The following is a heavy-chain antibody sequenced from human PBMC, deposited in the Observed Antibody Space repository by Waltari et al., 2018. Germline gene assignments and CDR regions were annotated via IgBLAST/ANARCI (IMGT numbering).Heavy chain of an antibody. V-gene: IGHV5-51*01. J-gene: IGHJ4*02. CDR2: IYPGDSDT. CDR1: GYSFTSYW. Sequence: EVQLVQSGAEVKKPGESLKISCKGSGYSFTSYWIGWVRQMPGKRLEWMGVIYPGDSDTRYSPSVQGQVTISADKSISTAYLQWSSLKASDTAMYYCARPRTSRQGVIIGPFDYWGQGTLVTVSS. CDR3: ARPRTSRQGVIIGPFDY. D-gene: IGHD3-10*01.